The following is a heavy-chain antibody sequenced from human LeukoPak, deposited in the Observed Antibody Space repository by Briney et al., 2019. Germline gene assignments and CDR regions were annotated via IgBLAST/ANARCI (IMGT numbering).Heavy chain of an antibody. Sequence: GRSLRLSCAASGFTFDDYAMHWVRQAPGKGLEWVSGISWNSGSIDYADSVKGRFTISRDNAKNSLYLQMNSLRAEDTALYYCAKDFKGSAFDIWGQGTMVTVSS. CDR1: GFTFDDYA. J-gene: IGHJ3*02. CDR3: AKDFKGSAFDI. V-gene: IGHV3-9*01. CDR2: ISWNSGSI.